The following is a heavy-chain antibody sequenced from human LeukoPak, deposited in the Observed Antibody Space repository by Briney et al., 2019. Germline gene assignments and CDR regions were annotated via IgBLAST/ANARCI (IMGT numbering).Heavy chain of an antibody. CDR3: ARDLHYYDSSGYYPEYFQH. CDR1: GFTFSSYW. J-gene: IGHJ1*01. CDR2: IKQDGSEE. Sequence: PGGSLRLSCEVSGFTFSSYWMSWIRQAPGKGLEWVVNIKQDGSEEYYVDSVKGRFTISRDNAKNSLYLQVNSLRAEDTAVYYCARDLHYYDSSGYYPEYFQHWGQGTLVTVSS. D-gene: IGHD3-22*01. V-gene: IGHV3-7*01.